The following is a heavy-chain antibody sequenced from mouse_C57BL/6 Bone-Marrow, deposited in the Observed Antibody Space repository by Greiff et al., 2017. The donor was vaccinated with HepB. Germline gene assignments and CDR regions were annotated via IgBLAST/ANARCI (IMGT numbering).Heavy chain of an antibody. D-gene: IGHD4-1*02. Sequence: QVQLKESGAELARPGASVKLSCKASGYTFTSYGISWVKQRTGQGLEWIGEIYPRSGNTYYNEKFKGKATLTADKSSSTAYMELRSLTSEDSAVYLCARLPNWEGFAYWGQGTLVTVSA. J-gene: IGHJ3*01. CDR2: IYPRSGNT. V-gene: IGHV1-81*01. CDR3: ARLPNWEGFAY. CDR1: GYTFTSYG.